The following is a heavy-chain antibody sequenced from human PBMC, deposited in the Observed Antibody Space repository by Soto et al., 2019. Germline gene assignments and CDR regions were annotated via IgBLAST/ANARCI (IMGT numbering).Heavy chain of an antibody. CDR1: GFTFSSYS. Sequence: GGSLRLSCAASGFTFSSYSMNWVRQAPGKGLEWVSYISSSSSTIYYADSVKGRFTISRDNAKNSLYLQRNSLRAEDTAVYYCARELEHQDIVVVVAAKRGNWFDPWGQGTLVTVSS. CDR3: ARELEHQDIVVVVAAKRGNWFDP. CDR2: ISSSSSTI. V-gene: IGHV3-48*01. J-gene: IGHJ5*02. D-gene: IGHD2-15*01.